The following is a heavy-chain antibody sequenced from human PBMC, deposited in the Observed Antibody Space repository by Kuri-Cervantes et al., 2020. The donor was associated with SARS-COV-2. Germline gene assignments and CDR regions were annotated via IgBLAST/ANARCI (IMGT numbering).Heavy chain of an antibody. CDR2: INPNSGGT. CDR3: ARVPRRSTYFVSGTGTNLYYFDY. CDR1: GYTFTSYY. V-gene: IGHV1-2*02. D-gene: IGHD1-1*01. J-gene: IGHJ4*02. Sequence: ASVKVSCKASGYTFTSYYMHWVRQAPGQGLEWMGWINPNSGGTNYAQKFQGRVTMTRDASISTADMELSRLRSDDTAVYYCARVPRRSTYFVSGTGTNLYYFDYWGQGTLVTVSS.